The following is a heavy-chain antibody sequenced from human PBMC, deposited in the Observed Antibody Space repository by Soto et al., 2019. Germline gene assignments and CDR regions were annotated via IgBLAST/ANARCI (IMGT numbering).Heavy chain of an antibody. J-gene: IGHJ6*02. Sequence: SETLSLTCTVSGGSISSYYWSWIRQPPGKGLEWIGYIYYSGSTNYNPSLKSRVTISVDTSKNQFSLKLSSVTAADTAVYYCASIAFGYYGMDVSGQGTTVTVSS. CDR1: GGSISSYY. D-gene: IGHD3-10*01. CDR3: ASIAFGYYGMDV. CDR2: IYYSGST. V-gene: IGHV4-59*01.